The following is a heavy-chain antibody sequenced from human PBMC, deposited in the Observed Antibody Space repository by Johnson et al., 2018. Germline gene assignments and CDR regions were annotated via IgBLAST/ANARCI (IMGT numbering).Heavy chain of an antibody. CDR1: GGSFSGYY. CDR3: ARAREGDGMDV. CDR2: INHSGSN. V-gene: IGHV4-34*01. J-gene: IGHJ6*02. D-gene: IGHD6-6*01. Sequence: QVQLQQWGAGLVKPSETLSLTCAVYGGSFSGYYWSWIRQPPGKGLEWIGEINHSGSNNHNPYLKRRVTISVDTSKNQFSRKLSSVTAEDTAIYYCARAREGDGMDVWGQGTTVTVSS.